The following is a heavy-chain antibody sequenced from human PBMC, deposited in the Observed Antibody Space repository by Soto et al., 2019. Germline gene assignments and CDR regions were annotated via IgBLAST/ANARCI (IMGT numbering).Heavy chain of an antibody. D-gene: IGHD4-17*01. CDR1: GYSFISHW. J-gene: IGHJ4*03. Sequence: PGESLKISCKGSGYSFISHWIGWVRQMPGKGLEWMGIIYPGDSDTKYSPSFQGQVTISADNPITTTYQQWSSLKASDTAMYFCGRLSSYGDYLDYWGQGTPVNVSS. V-gene: IGHV5-51*01. CDR3: GRLSSYGDYLDY. CDR2: IYPGDSDT.